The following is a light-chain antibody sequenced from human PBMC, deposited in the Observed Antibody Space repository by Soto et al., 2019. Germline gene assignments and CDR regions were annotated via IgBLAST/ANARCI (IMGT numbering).Light chain of an antibody. CDR2: SNN. Sequence: QSVLTQPPSASGAPGQRVTISCSGTRYNIGVNAVSWYQQFPGTAPKLLIFSNNQRPSGVPDRFSDSKSGTSASLAISGLQSEDEADYYCAVWDDHLNGPLFGGGTQLTVL. CDR3: AVWDDHLNGPL. CDR1: RYNIGVNA. V-gene: IGLV1-44*01. J-gene: IGLJ2*01.